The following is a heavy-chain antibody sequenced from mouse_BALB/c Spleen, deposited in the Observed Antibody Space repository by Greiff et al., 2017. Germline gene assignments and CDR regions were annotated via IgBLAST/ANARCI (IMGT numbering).Heavy chain of an antibody. CDR3: ARGYPYAMDY. D-gene: IGHD3-1*01. CDR2: ISSGSSTI. CDR1: GFTFSSFG. J-gene: IGHJ4*01. V-gene: IGHV5-17*02. Sequence: EVKLVESGGGLVQPGGSRKLSCAASGFTFSSFGMHWVRQAPEKGLEWVAYISSGSSTIYYADTVKGRFTISRDNPKNTLFLQMTSLRSEDTAMYYCARGYPYAMDYWGQGTSVTVSS.